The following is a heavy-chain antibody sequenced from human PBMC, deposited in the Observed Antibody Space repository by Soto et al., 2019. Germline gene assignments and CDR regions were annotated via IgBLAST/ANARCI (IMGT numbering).Heavy chain of an antibody. CDR3: ARVVRSYYYYGMDV. J-gene: IGHJ6*02. Sequence: PSETLSLTCTVSGGSISPYYWSWIRQSPGKGLEWIGYIYYSGTADYNPSLKSRVTISVDTSKNQFSLELSSVTAADTAVYYCARVVRSYYYYGMDVWGQGTTVTVSS. CDR2: IYYSGTA. CDR1: GGSISPYY. D-gene: IGHD2-21*01. V-gene: IGHV4-59*12.